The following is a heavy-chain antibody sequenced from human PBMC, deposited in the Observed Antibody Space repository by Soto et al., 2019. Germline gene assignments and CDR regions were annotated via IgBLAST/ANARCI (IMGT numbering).Heavy chain of an antibody. Sequence: PGGSLRLSCAASGFTFSGSAMHWVRQASGKGLEWVGRIRSKANSYATAYAASVKGRFTISRDDSKNTAYLQMNSLKTEDTAVYYCTRQSAVAPFDYWGQGTLVTVSS. CDR1: GFTFSGSA. D-gene: IGHD6-19*01. J-gene: IGHJ4*02. CDR2: IRSKANSYAT. V-gene: IGHV3-73*01. CDR3: TRQSAVAPFDY.